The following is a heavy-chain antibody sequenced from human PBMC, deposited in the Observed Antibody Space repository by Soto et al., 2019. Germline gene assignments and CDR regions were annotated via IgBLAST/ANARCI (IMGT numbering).Heavy chain of an antibody. CDR1: GAPVSIETHF. J-gene: IGHJ4*02. CDR2: MYYSGIT. CDR3: AREDMSGTYYFDY. D-gene: IGHD1-26*01. Sequence: SETLSLTCTVSGAPVSIETHFWTCIRQPPGKGLEWIGYMYYSGITNSNPALKSRVTLSVDRSRNQFSLSLNSVTAADTAVYYCAREDMSGTYYFDYWGPGTQVTVSS. V-gene: IGHV4-61*01.